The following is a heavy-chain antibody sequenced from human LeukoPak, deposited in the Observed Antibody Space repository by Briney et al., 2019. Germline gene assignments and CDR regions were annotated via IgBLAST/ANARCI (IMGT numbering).Heavy chain of an antibody. CDR1: GGSISSSNW. D-gene: IGHD5-18*01. CDR2: IYHSGST. Sequence: PSGTLSLTCAVSGGSISSSNWWSWVRQPPGKGLEWIGEIYHSGSTKYNPSLKSRVTISVDKSKNQFSLNLSSVTAADTAVYYCARDRGWAGYTYGFYYWGQGTLVTVSS. CDR3: ARDRGWAGYTYGFYY. V-gene: IGHV4-4*02. J-gene: IGHJ4*02.